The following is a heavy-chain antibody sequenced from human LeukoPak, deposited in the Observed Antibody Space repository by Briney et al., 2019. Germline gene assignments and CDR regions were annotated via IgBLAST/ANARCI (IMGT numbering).Heavy chain of an antibody. CDR2: ISGSGGST. D-gene: IGHD4-17*01. J-gene: IGHJ4*02. V-gene: IGHV3-23*01. CDR1: GFTFSSYA. Sequence: GGSLRLSCAASGFTFSSYAMSWVRQAPGKGLEWVSAISGSGGSTYYADSVKGRFTISRDNSKNTLYLQMNSLRAEDTAVYYCAGDHESYGDYPIDYWGQGTLVTVSS. CDR3: AGDHESYGDYPIDY.